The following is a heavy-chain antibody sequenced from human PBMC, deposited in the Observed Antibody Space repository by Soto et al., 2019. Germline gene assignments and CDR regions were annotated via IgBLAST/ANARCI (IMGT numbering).Heavy chain of an antibody. D-gene: IGHD3-10*01. Sequence: VQLVESGGSLVQPGGSLRLACAASGFTLSGHWMSWVRQTPEKGREWVANIKEDGSEEYYLDSVKDRFIISRDNAQNSLFLQMNGLRADDTAVYYCVSRSRSPDALLSYGDQWGQGTLVTVSS. CDR1: GFTLSGHW. CDR2: IKEDGSEE. CDR3: VSRSRSPDALLSYGDQ. V-gene: IGHV3-7*03. J-gene: IGHJ4*02.